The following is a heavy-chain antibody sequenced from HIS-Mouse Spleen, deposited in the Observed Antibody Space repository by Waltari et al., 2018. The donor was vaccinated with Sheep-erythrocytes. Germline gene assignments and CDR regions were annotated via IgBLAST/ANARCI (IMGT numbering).Heavy chain of an antibody. CDR3: AHRRNSSSSRYYYYGMDV. V-gene: IGHV2-5*02. J-gene: IGHJ6*02. CDR1: GFSLSTSGVG. Sequence: QITLKESGPTLVQPTQTLTLTCTFAGFSLSTSGVGVGWIRQPPGKALEWLALIYWDDDKRYSPSLKSRLTITKDTSKNQVVLTMTNMDPVDTATYYCAHRRNSSSSRYYYYGMDVWGQGTTVTVSS. D-gene: IGHD6-6*01. CDR2: IYWDDDK.